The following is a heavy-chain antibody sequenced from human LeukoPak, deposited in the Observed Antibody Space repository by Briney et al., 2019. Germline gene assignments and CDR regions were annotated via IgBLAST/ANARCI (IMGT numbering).Heavy chain of an antibody. V-gene: IGHV3-48*03. D-gene: IGHD3-10*01. CDR3: GSYLIY. CDR2: ITTSEIT. J-gene: IGHJ4*02. Sequence: PGGSLRLSCAASGFSFSSNEMNWVRQAPGKGPEWVSHITTSEITYYADSVKCRFTISSDNAKSTLYLQMTSLRVEDTTVYYCGSYLIYWGQGTLLTVSS. CDR1: GFSFSSNE.